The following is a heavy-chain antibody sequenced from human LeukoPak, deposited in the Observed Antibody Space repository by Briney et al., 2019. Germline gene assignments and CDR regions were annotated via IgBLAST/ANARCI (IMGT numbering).Heavy chain of an antibody. V-gene: IGHV1-2*02. CDR2: INPNSGGT. Sequence: ASVKVPCKASGYTFTGYYMHWVRQAPGQGLEWMGWINPNSGGTNYAQKFQGRVTMTRDTSISTAYMELSRLRSDDTAVYYCARSRTTVTRPRLSFDPWGEGTLVTVSS. D-gene: IGHD4-17*01. CDR3: ARSRTTVTRPRLSFDP. CDR1: GYTFTGYY. J-gene: IGHJ5*02.